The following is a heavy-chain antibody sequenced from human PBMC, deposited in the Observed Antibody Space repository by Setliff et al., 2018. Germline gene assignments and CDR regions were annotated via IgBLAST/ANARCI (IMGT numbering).Heavy chain of an antibody. CDR3: ARDEGSSYFYGMDV. D-gene: IGHD6-13*01. J-gene: IGHJ6*02. CDR1: GGSISSYY. V-gene: IGHV4-59*01. Sequence: PSETLSLTCTVSGGSISSYYWSWIRQPPGKGLEWIGYIYYSGSTNYNPSLKSRVTISVDTSKNQFSLKLSSVTAADTAVYYCARDEGSSYFYGMDVWCQGTTVTVSS. CDR2: IYYSGST.